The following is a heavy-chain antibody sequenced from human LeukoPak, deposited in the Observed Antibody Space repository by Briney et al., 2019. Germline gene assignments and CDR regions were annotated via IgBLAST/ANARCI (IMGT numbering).Heavy chain of an antibody. CDR3: ARSRGPPPYYFDY. CDR2: ISGSGGST. J-gene: IGHJ4*02. D-gene: IGHD3-10*01. V-gene: IGHV3-23*01. Sequence: GGSLRLSCAASGFTFSSYAMSWVRQAPGKGPEWVSAISGSGGSTYYADSVKGRFTISRDNSKNTLYLQMNSLRAEDTAVYYCARSRGPPPYYFDYWGQGTLVTVSS. CDR1: GFTFSSYA.